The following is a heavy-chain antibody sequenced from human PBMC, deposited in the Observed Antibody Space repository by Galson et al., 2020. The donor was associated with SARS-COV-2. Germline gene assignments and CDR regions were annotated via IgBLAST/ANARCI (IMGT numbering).Heavy chain of an antibody. Sequence: SGPTLVKPTQTLTLTCTVSGVSLTSSGMSVSWIRQPPGKALEWLARIAWDEEKSYSTSLKTRLIISKDTSKNRVVLIMTNMDPVDTATYYCARTRMTTVTTFYFDSWGQGTLVTVSS. J-gene: IGHJ4*02. CDR1: GVSLTSSGMS. D-gene: IGHD4-17*01. CDR2: IAWDEEK. CDR3: ARTRMTTVTTFYFDS. V-gene: IGHV2-70*11.